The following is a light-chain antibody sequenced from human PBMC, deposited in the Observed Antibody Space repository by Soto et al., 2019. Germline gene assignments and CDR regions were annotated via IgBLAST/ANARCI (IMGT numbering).Light chain of an antibody. CDR3: QQSYTSPLT. V-gene: IGKV1-39*01. CDR1: QSVSTY. J-gene: IGKJ4*01. CDR2: AAS. Sequence: DIQMTQSPSSLSASVVDRVTITCRASQSVSTYLNWYQQKPGKAPNLLIYAASSLQSGVPSRFSGGGSGTDFTLTTSSLQPEEFATYYCQQSYTSPLTFGGGTKVEIK.